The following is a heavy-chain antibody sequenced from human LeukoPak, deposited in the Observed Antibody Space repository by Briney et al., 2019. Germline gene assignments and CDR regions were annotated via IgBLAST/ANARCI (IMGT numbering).Heavy chain of an antibody. CDR2: IYYSGSS. Sequence: PSETLSLTCTVSGGSINNGGYYWSWIRQHPGKGLEWIGYIYYSGSSYYNPSLRSRVTISVDTSKNHFSLKLSSVTAADTAVYYCARTYSGRFDSWGQGTLVTVSS. V-gene: IGHV4-31*03. CDR3: ARTYSGRFDS. J-gene: IGHJ4*02. D-gene: IGHD5-12*01. CDR1: GGSINNGGYY.